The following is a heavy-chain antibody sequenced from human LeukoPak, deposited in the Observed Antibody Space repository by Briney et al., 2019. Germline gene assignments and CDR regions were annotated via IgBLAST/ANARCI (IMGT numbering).Heavy chain of an antibody. J-gene: IGHJ4*02. V-gene: IGHV4-34*01. D-gene: IGHD3-22*01. Sequence: MPSETLSLTCAVYGGSFSGYYWSWIRQPPGKGLEWIGEINHSGSTNYNPSLKSRVTISVDTSKNQSSLKLSSVTAADTAVYYWARALYYCDSSGYYQTSSIDYWGQGTLVTVSS. CDR2: INHSGST. CDR3: ARALYYCDSSGYYQTSSIDY. CDR1: GGSFSGYY.